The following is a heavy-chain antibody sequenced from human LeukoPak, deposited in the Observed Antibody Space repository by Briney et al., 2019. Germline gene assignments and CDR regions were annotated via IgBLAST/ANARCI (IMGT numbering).Heavy chain of an antibody. CDR3: ARCDGVDYGMDV. CDR2: IHYSGST. D-gene: IGHD4-17*01. V-gene: IGHV4-39*07. J-gene: IGHJ6*02. Sequence: PSETLSLTCTVSDGSISSGSYYWGWIRQPPGKGLEWIANIHYSGSTYYNPSLKSRVTISVDGSKNQFSLKLSSVTAADTAVYYCARCDGVDYGMDVWGQGTTVTVSS. CDR1: DGSISSGSYY.